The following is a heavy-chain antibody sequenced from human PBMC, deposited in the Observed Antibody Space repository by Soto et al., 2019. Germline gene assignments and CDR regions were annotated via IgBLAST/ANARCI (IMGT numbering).Heavy chain of an antibody. J-gene: IGHJ6*04. CDR1: GFTFSSYD. CDR3: ARGLYHITMVRVPLDV. V-gene: IGHV3-13*01. Sequence: GGSLRLSCAASGFTFSSYDMHWVRQATGKGLEWVSAIGTAGDTYYPGSVKGRFTISRENAKNSLYLQMNSLRAGDTAVYYCARGLYHITMVRVPLDVWGKGTTVTVSS. CDR2: IGTAGDT. D-gene: IGHD3-10*01.